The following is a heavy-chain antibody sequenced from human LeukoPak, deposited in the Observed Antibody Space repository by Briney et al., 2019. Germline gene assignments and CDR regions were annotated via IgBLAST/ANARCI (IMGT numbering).Heavy chain of an antibody. CDR2: IYSGGTT. CDR3: ARVGLKEKYGMDV. D-gene: IGHD5/OR15-5a*01. V-gene: IGHV3-53*01. Sequence: GGSLRLSCAASGFTVSTNYMSWVRQAPGKGLEWVSVIYSGGTTYYADSVKGRFTISRDNSKSTLDLQMSSLRAEDTAVYYCARVGLKEKYGMDVWGQGTTVTVSS. CDR1: GFTVSTNY. J-gene: IGHJ6*02.